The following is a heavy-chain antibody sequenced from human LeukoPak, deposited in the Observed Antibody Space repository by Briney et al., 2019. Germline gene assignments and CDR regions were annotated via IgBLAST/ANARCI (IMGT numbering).Heavy chain of an antibody. CDR1: GGSFSGYY. J-gene: IGHJ5*02. Sequence: PSETLSLTCAVYGGSFSGYYWSWIRQPPGKGLEWIGEINHSGSTNYNPSLKSRVTISVDTSKNQFSLKLSSVTAADTAVYCCARDSTGTTSPWGQGTLVSVSS. CDR3: ARDSTGTTSP. V-gene: IGHV4-34*01. CDR2: INHSGST. D-gene: IGHD1-7*01.